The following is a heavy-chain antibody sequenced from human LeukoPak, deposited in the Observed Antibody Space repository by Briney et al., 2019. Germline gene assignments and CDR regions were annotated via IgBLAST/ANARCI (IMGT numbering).Heavy chain of an antibody. V-gene: IGHV3-23*01. CDR1: GFTFSNYA. J-gene: IGHJ4*02. Sequence: PGGSLRLSCAASGFTFSNYAMSWVRQAPGKGLEWVSSISGSGDGTYYTDSVKGRFTVSRDNSKSTLYLQMNSLRAEDTAIYYCAKRPGRTTDYHFESWGRGALVTVSS. CDR2: ISGSGDGT. D-gene: IGHD4-11*01. CDR3: AKRPGRTTDYHFES.